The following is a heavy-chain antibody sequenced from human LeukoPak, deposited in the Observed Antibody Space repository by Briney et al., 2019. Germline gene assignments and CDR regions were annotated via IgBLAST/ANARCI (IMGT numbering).Heavy chain of an antibody. CDR3: ARDLGNLYYFDY. V-gene: IGHV1-46*01. CDR1: GNTFTSYY. D-gene: IGHD4-23*01. J-gene: IGHJ4*02. Sequence: ASVKVSCKASGNTFTSYYMHWVRQAPGQGLEWMGIISPSGGSTSYAQRFQGRVTMTWDTSTSTVYMELSSLRSEDTAVYYCARDLGNLYYFDYWGQGTLVTVSS. CDR2: ISPSGGST.